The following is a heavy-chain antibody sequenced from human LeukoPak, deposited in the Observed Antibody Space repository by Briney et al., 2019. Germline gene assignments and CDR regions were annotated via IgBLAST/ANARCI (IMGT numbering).Heavy chain of an antibody. D-gene: IGHD2-15*01. CDR1: GYTFIRYG. V-gene: IGHV1-18*01. CDR2: ISAYNGNI. Sequence: ASVKVSCKASGYTFIRYGITWVRQAPGQGLEWMGWISAYNGNIDYAQKLQGRVSMTTDTSTSTAYMELTSLRSDDTAVYYCARSKDCSGGSCYPRGDWFDPWGQGTLVTVSS. CDR3: ARSKDCSGGSCYPRGDWFDP. J-gene: IGHJ5*02.